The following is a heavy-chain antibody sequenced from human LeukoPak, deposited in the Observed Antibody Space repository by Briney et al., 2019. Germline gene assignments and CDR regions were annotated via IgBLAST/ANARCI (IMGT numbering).Heavy chain of an antibody. Sequence: GGSLRLSCAASGFTVSSNYMSWVRQARGKGLEWVSTISCSAGSTYYADSVKGRFTFSRDNPKNTLYLQVHSLSPEDSAIYYCARRAGEYSHPYDYWGQGTLVTVSS. CDR1: GFTVSSNY. CDR2: ISCSAGST. J-gene: IGHJ4*02. CDR3: ARRAGEYSHPYDY. V-gene: IGHV3-23*01. D-gene: IGHD2-15*01.